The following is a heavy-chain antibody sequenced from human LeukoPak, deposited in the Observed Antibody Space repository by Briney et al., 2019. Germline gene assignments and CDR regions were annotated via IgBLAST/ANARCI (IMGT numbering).Heavy chain of an antibody. CDR2: IYSGGTT. V-gene: IGHV3-53*01. J-gene: IGHJ5*02. CDR1: GFTVSGNY. Sequence: GGSLRLSCAVSGFTVSGNYMSWVRQAPGKGLEWVSLIYSGGTTYYADSVKGRFTISRDNPKKSLYLQMNSLRAEDTAVYYCARGATTTRFGRFDPWGQGTLVIVSS. CDR3: ARGATTTRFGRFDP. D-gene: IGHD4-17*01.